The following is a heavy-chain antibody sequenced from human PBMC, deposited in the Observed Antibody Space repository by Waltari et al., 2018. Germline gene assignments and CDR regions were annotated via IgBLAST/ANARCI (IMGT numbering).Heavy chain of an antibody. CDR3: ASQDLHGDFYRTDVFDF. J-gene: IGHJ6*01. Sequence: QLQLKESGPGLVKSSETVSLTCSVSGCSVSATTYYWPWIRQPPGKGLEWIGSISPSGKTYYKWSLRSRVTISAATSKTEFYLTLNSVTAADTATYFCASQDLHGDFYRTDVFDFWGRGTSVTVSS. V-gene: IGHV4-39*07. CDR2: ISPSGKT. D-gene: IGHD2-21*02. CDR1: GCSVSATTYY.